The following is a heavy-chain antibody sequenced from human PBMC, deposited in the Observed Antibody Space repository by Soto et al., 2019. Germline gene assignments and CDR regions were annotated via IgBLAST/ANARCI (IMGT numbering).Heavy chain of an antibody. D-gene: IGHD3-10*01. CDR2: IWYDGSNK. CDR3: ARDGDGSIDY. CDR1: GFTFSSYG. V-gene: IGHV3-33*01. J-gene: IGHJ4*02. Sequence: QVQLVESGGGVVQPGRSLRLSCAASGFTFSSYGMHWVRQAPGKGLEWVAVIWYDGSNKYYADSVKGRFTISRDNSTNTLYLQMNSLRVEDTAVFYCARDGDGSIDYWGQGTLVTVSS.